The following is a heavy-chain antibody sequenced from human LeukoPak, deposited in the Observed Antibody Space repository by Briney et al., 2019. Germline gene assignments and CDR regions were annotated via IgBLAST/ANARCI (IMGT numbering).Heavy chain of an antibody. D-gene: IGHD4-11*01. J-gene: IGHJ2*01. V-gene: IGHV5-51*01. Sequence: GAPLKISCRVSGSRFTSYWIGWVRQMPGKGLEWMGIIYPGDSDTSYSPSFQGQVTISADQSISTAYLQWSSLKASDTAMYYCARLYSNYGFGSGYFDLWGRGTLVTVSS. CDR2: IYPGDSDT. CDR1: GSRFTSYW. CDR3: ARLYSNYGFGSGYFDL.